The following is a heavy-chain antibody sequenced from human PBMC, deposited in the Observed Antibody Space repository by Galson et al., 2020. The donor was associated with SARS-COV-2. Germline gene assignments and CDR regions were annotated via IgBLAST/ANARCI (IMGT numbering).Heavy chain of an antibody. V-gene: IGHV1-18*01. CDR2: ISIYNDNT. CDR3: ARDLNYYGSGSHTNYFDY. J-gene: IGHJ4*02. Sequence: ASVKVSCKASGCMFSSNGIIWVRQAPGQGLEGMGWISIYNDNTEYTPGLQGGRTMTTDAPTNTAYMELRTLRSDDTAIYYCARDLNYYGSGSHTNYFDYWGQGTLVTVSS. D-gene: IGHD3-10*01. CDR1: GCMFSSNG.